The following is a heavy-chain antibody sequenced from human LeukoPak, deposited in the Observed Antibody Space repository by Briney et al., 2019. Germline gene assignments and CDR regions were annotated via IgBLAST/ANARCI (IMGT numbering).Heavy chain of an antibody. D-gene: IGHD5-18*01. J-gene: IGHJ5*02. Sequence: ASVKVSCKASGYIFTSYFTHWVRQAPGQGLEWMGLINPSGGSTRYAQKFQSRVTMTRDMSTSTVYMELSSLRSEDTAVYYCARALPHRRLMDTTMEQHWFDPWGQGTLVTVSS. CDR3: ARALPHRRLMDTTMEQHWFDP. CDR1: GYIFTSYF. CDR2: INPSGGST. V-gene: IGHV1-46*01.